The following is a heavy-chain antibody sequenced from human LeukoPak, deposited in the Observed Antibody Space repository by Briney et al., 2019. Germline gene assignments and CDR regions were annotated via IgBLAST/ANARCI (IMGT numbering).Heavy chain of an antibody. V-gene: IGHV3-23*01. Sequence: GGSLRLSCAASGFTFSSYAMSWVRQAPGKGLEWVSAISGSGGSTYYADSVKGRYTISRDNSKKTLYLQMNSLRAEGTAVYYCARGRRIAVAGTGYWGQGTLVTVSS. CDR3: ARGRRIAVAGTGY. CDR1: GFTFSSYA. J-gene: IGHJ4*02. CDR2: ISGSGGST. D-gene: IGHD6-19*01.